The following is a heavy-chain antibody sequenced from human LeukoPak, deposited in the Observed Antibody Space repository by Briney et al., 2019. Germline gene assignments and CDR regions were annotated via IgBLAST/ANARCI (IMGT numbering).Heavy chain of an antibody. D-gene: IGHD6-13*01. CDR3: ARGLLAAADGAFDI. V-gene: IGHV1-2*02. CDR2: INPNSGGT. CDR1: GYTFTGYY. Sequence: ASVKVSCKASGYTFTGYYMHWVRQAPGQGLEWMGWINPNSGGTNYAQKFQGRVAMTRDTSISTAYMELSRLRSDDTAVYYCARGLLAAADGAFDIWGQGTMVTVSS. J-gene: IGHJ3*02.